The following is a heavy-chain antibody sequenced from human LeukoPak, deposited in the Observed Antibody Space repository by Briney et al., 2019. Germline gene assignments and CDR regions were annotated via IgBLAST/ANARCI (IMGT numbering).Heavy chain of an antibody. CDR3: ARSDSGYDLAAFDY. D-gene: IGHD5-12*01. CDR2: INYSGST. CDR1: GGSISSSSYY. V-gene: IGHV4-39*01. Sequence: SETLSLTCTVSGGSISSSSYYWGWIRQPPGKGLVWIGSINYSGSTYYNPSLKSRVTISVATSKNQFSLKLSSVTAADTAVYYCARSDSGYDLAAFDYWGQGTLVTVSS. J-gene: IGHJ4*02.